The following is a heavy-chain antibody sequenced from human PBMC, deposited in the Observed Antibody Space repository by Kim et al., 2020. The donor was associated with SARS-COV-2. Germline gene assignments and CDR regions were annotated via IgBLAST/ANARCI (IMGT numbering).Heavy chain of an antibody. J-gene: IGHJ6*02. D-gene: IGHD2-8*02. CDR2: ISWNSGSI. V-gene: IGHV3-9*01. CDR1: GFTFDDYA. Sequence: GGSLRLSCAASGFTFDDYAMHWVRQAPGKGLEWVSGISWNSGSISYADSVKGRFTISRDNAKNSLYLQMNMLRAEDTALYYCARIRWYCTDYGMDGWCQG. CDR3: ARIRWYCTDYGMDG.